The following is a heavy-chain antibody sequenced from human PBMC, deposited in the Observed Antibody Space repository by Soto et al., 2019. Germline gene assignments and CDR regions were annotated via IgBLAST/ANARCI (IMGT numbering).Heavy chain of an antibody. CDR3: AKVLANPYYYYDMDV. Sequence: EVQLLESGGGLVQPGGSMRLSCAASGFNYNIYAMTWVRQAPGKGLEWVSTISPGGDSTYFADSVKGRVTISRDNSTNTLSLQMKSLRAEETATYFWAKVLANPYYYYDMDVWGTGTTVSVSS. CDR2: ISPGGDST. J-gene: IGHJ6*03. CDR1: GFNYNIYA. D-gene: IGHD1-1*01. V-gene: IGHV3-23*01.